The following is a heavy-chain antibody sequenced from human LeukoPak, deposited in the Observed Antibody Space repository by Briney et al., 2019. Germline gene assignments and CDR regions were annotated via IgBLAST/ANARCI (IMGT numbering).Heavy chain of an antibody. CDR2: ISYDGSNK. V-gene: IGHV3-30*18. D-gene: IGHD3-22*01. CDR3: AKDLDDSSGYYRSGAFDI. J-gene: IGHJ3*02. Sequence: PGGSLRLSCAASGFTFSSYGMHWVRQAPGKGLEWVAVISYDGSNKYYADSVKGRFTISRDNSKNTLYLQMNSLRAEDTAVYYCAKDLDDSSGYYRSGAFDIWGQGTMVTVSS. CDR1: GFTFSSYG.